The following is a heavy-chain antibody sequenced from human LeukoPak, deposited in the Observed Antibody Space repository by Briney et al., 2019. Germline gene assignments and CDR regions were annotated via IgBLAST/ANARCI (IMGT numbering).Heavy chain of an antibody. Sequence: GASQRLSCAASGFTFSNYNMNWVRQAPGKGLEWVSYISSSGSTIYYADSVKGRFTISRDNAKNSLYLQMNSLRAEDTAVYYCAELGITMIGGVWGKGTTVTISS. CDR1: GFTFSNYN. CDR2: ISSSGSTI. CDR3: AELGITMIGGV. J-gene: IGHJ6*04. D-gene: IGHD3-10*02. V-gene: IGHV3-48*04.